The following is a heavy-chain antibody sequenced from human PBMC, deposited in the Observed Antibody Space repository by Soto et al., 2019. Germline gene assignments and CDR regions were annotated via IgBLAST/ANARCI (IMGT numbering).Heavy chain of an antibody. CDR1: GFTFDDYT. J-gene: IGHJ4*02. CDR3: VRGYCSSPDCPAAMFYFDY. D-gene: IGHD2-2*01. CDR2: VTWNSGFR. Sequence: EVQLVESGGGLVQPGRSLRLSCAASGFTFDDYTMHWVRQAPGKGLEWVSGVTWNSGFRAYADSVKGRFTISRDNAKNSLCLQMISLRPEDTDLYSCVRGYCSSPDCPAAMFYFDYWGQGALVTVSS. V-gene: IGHV3-9*01.